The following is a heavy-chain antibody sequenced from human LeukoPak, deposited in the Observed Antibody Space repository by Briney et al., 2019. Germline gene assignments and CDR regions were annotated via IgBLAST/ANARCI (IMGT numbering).Heavy chain of an antibody. CDR3: AELGITMIGGV. CDR1: GFTCTTYW. V-gene: IGHV3-48*04. D-gene: IGHD3-10*02. J-gene: IGHJ6*04. Sequence: GGSLSLSCAASGFTCTTYWMVWVRQAQGKGLEWVSYISSSGSTIYYADSVKGRFTISRDNAKNSVYLQMNSLRAEDTAVYYCAELGITMIGGVWGKGTTVTISS. CDR2: ISSSGSTI.